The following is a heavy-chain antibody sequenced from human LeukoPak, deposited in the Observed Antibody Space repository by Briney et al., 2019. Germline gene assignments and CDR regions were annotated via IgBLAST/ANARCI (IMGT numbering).Heavy chain of an antibody. CDR3: ARDIVGATTGRFDY. Sequence: GGSLRLSCAASGFTFSSYSMTWVRQAPGKGLEWVSSISSSSSYIYYADSVKGRFTISRDNAKNSLYLQMNSLRAEDTAVYYCARDIVGATTGRFDYWGQGTLVTVSS. V-gene: IGHV3-21*01. J-gene: IGHJ4*02. D-gene: IGHD1-26*01. CDR1: GFTFSSYS. CDR2: ISSSSSYI.